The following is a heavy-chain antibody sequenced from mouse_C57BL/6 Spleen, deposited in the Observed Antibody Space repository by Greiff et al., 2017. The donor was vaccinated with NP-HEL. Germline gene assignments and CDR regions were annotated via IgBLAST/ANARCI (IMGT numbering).Heavy chain of an antibody. CDR2: IDPSDSYT. V-gene: IGHV1-50*01. J-gene: IGHJ4*01. CDR3: ANYHGSNYAMDY. D-gene: IGHD1-1*01. CDR1: GYTFTSYW. Sequence: QVQLQQPGAELVKPGASVKLSCKASGYTFTSYWMQWVKQRPGQGLEWIGEIDPSDSYTNYTQKFKGKATLTVDTSSSTAYMQLSSLTSEDSAVYYCANYHGSNYAMDYWGQGTSVTVSS.